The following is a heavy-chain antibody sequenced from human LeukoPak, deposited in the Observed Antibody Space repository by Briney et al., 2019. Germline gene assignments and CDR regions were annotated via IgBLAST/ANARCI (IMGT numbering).Heavy chain of an antibody. CDR2: INHSGST. CDR3: ARGSGGSYSRFYYYGMDV. D-gene: IGHD1-26*01. V-gene: IGHV4-34*01. J-gene: IGHJ6*02. Sequence: SETLSLPCAVYGGSFSGYYWSWIRQPPGKGLEWLGEINHSGSTNYNPSLKSRVTISVDTSKNQFSLKLSSVTAADTAVYYCARGSGGSYSRFYYYGMDVWGQGTTVTVSS. CDR1: GGSFSGYY.